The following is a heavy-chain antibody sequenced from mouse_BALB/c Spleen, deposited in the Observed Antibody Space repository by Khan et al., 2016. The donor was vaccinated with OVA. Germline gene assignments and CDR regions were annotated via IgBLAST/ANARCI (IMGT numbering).Heavy chain of an antibody. D-gene: IGHD1-1*01. V-gene: IGHV5-17*02. Sequence: EVELVESGGGLVQSGGSRKLSCAASGFTFTSYGMHWIRQAPEKGLEWVAYISSDSNTIYYADTVKGRFTISRDNPKNTLFLQMTSLRSVDTAMYFCATSYFYGYYFDYWGQGTTLTVSS. CDR3: ATSYFYGYYFDY. J-gene: IGHJ2*01. CDR1: GFTFTSYG. CDR2: ISSDSNTI.